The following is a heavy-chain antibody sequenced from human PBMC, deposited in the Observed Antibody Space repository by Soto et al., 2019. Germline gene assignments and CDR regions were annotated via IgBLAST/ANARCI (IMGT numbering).Heavy chain of an antibody. CDR2: IIPIFGTA. V-gene: IGHV1-69*01. J-gene: IGHJ6*02. Sequence: VKVSCKASGGTFSSYAISLVRQAPGQGLEWMGGIIPIFGTANYAQKFQGRVTITADESTSTAYMELSSLRSEDTAVYYCARPLSPALDSNSHRYPHYYYYYYGMDVWGQGTTVTVSS. D-gene: IGHD4-4*01. CDR1: GGTFSSYA. CDR3: ARPLSPALDSNSHRYPHYYYYYYGMDV.